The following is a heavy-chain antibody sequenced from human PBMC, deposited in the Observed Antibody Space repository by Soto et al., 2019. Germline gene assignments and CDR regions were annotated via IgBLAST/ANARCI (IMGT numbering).Heavy chain of an antibody. CDR2: IYSSGDT. CDR3: TRYWGPPVTHGYDS. D-gene: IGHD2-8*02. Sequence: QVQLQESGPGLVRPSQTLSLTCTVSGGSVTSGGYYWSWIRHCPGKGLEWIGYIYSSGDTNYNPSVNSRVAMSVDTSKDQFPLQLTSVTVADTAIYYCTRYWGPPVTHGYDSWGQGILVTVSS. V-gene: IGHV4-31*03. CDR1: GGSVTSGGYY. J-gene: IGHJ5*01.